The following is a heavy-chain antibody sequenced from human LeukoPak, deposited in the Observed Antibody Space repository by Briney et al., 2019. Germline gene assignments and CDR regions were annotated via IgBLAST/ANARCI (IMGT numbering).Heavy chain of an antibody. CDR2: ISGSGSNT. V-gene: IGHV3-23*01. D-gene: IGHD5-12*01. CDR3: AKNPRGYSGYEGSNFDY. CDR1: GFTFSSYA. J-gene: IGHJ4*02. Sequence: PGGSLRLSCAASGFTFSSYAMSWVRQAPGKGLEGVSVISGSGSNTYYADSVKGRFTISRDNSKNTVYLQVNSMRAEDTAVYYCAKNPRGYSGYEGSNFDYWGQGTLVTVSS.